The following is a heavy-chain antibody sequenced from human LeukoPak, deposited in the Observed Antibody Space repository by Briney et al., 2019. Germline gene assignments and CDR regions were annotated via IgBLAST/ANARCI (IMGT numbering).Heavy chain of an antibody. Sequence: LSLTCTVSGGSVSSGNYHWSWIRQAPGKGLEWVSYISSSGSTIYYADSVKGRFTISRDNAKNSLYLQMNSLRAEDTAVYYCARDSGVGYLNGMDVWGQGTTVTVSS. J-gene: IGHJ6*02. V-gene: IGHV3-11*01. CDR3: ARDSGVGYLNGMDV. CDR1: GGSVSSGNYH. CDR2: ISSSGSTI. D-gene: IGHD1-26*01.